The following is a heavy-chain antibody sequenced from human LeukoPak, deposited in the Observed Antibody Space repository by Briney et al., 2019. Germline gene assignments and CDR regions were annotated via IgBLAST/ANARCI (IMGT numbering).Heavy chain of an antibody. CDR3: YGSGSTGDY. V-gene: IGHV4-39*07. J-gene: IGHJ4*02. Sequence: SETLSLTCAVSGGSVSSSTYYWGWFRQPPGKGLEWIGSVYYSGSTYYNPSLRNRVTISVDTSKNQFSLKLSSVTAADTAVYYCYGSGSTGDYWGQGTLVTVSS. CDR2: VYYSGST. CDR1: GGSVSSSTYY. D-gene: IGHD3-10*01.